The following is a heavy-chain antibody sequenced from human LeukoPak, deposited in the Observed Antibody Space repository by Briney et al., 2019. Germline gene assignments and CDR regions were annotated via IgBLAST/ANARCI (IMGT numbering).Heavy chain of an antibody. D-gene: IGHD3-16*01. V-gene: IGHV3-33*03. CDR1: GISLSAYG. Sequence: GGSLRLSCAASGISLSAYGMHWVRQAPGRGLEWVAVIWYDGSQQYYEDSVAGRFTISKDNSKNTLYLQMNSLRAEDTAIYHCTTSGGASYYMDVWGKGTTVIVSS. CDR3: TTSGGASYYMDV. J-gene: IGHJ6*03. CDR2: IWYDGSQQ.